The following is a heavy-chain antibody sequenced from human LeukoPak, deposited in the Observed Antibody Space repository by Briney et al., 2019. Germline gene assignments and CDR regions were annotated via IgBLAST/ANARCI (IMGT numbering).Heavy chain of an antibody. CDR2: IIPIFGTA. Sequence: ASVKVSCKASGGTFSSYAISWVRQAPGQGLEWMGGIIPIFGTANYAQKFQGRVTITADKSTSTAYMELSSLRSEDTAVYYCARDHQPSTITMARGVYYHMDVWGKGTTVTISS. CDR3: ARDHQPSTITMARGVYYHMDV. D-gene: IGHD3-10*01. V-gene: IGHV1-69*06. J-gene: IGHJ6*03. CDR1: GGTFSSYA.